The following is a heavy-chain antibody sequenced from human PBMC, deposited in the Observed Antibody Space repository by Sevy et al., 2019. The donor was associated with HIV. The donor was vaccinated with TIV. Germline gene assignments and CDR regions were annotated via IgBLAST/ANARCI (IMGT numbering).Heavy chain of an antibody. CDR3: ARVVPSDGSGSYYYFDY. V-gene: IGHV4-59*01. CDR1: GGSISSYY. J-gene: IGHJ4*02. CDR2: IYYSGST. D-gene: IGHD3-10*01. Sequence: SETLSLTCTVSGGSISSYYWSWIRQPPGKGLEWIGYIYYSGSTNYNPSLKSRVTISVDTSKNQYSLKLSSVTAADTAVYYCARVVPSDGSGSYYYFDYWGRGTLVTVSS.